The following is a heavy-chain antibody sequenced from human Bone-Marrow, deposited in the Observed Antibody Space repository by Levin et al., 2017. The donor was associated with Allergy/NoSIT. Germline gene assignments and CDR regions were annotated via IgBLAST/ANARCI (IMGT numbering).Heavy chain of an antibody. Sequence: ASVKVSCKASGFAFTDYYMHWVRQAPGQGLEWLGWINHNNGATKYALKFQDRVTMTRDTSISTAYMEFRRLRSDDTAVFYCARDPAVTRDGYFDLWGRGTLVRVSS. CDR3: ARDPAVTRDGYFDL. CDR2: INHNNGAT. J-gene: IGHJ2*01. D-gene: IGHD4-17*01. CDR1: GFAFTDYY. V-gene: IGHV1-2*02.